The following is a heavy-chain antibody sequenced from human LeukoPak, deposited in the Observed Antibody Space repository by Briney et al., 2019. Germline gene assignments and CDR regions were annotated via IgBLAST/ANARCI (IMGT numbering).Heavy chain of an antibody. CDR3: ARGHRHWFDP. J-gene: IGHJ5*02. CDR2: INHSGST. CDR1: GGSFSGYY. V-gene: IGHV4-34*01. Sequence: PSETLSLTCAVYGGSFSGYYWSWIRQPPGKGLEWIGEINHSGSTNYNPSLKSRVTISVDTSKNQFPLKLSSVTAADTAVYYCARGHRHWFDPWGQGTLVTVSS.